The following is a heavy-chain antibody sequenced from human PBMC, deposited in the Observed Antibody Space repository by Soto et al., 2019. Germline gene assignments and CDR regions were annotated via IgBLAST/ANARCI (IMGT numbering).Heavy chain of an antibody. V-gene: IGHV3-33*01. Sequence: QVQLVESGGGVVQPGSSLRLSCAASGFIFDNFGMHWVRQAPGKGLEWVSVIYYDGSKKYYADSVRGRFNLSRDNSKNMLYLQMDSLRAEDTATYYCARSPRVRGGTASRGCWGQGTLATVSS. J-gene: IGHJ4*02. CDR3: ARSPRVRGGTASRGC. CDR1: GFIFDNFG. CDR2: IYYDGSKK. D-gene: IGHD3-10*01.